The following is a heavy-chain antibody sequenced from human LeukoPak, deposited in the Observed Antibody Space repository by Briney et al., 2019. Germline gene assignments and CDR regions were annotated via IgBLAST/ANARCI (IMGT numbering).Heavy chain of an antibody. V-gene: IGHV3-21*01. CDR1: GFTFSSYS. CDR2: ISGSSSYI. Sequence: GGSLRLSCAASGFTFSSYSMNWVRQAPGKGLEWVSSISGSSSYINYADSVEGRFTISRDNAQSSLFLQLNSLRAEDTAVYYCARDPYSSGWYKDAFDIWGQGTMVTVSS. CDR3: ARDPYSSGWYKDAFDI. D-gene: IGHD6-19*01. J-gene: IGHJ3*02.